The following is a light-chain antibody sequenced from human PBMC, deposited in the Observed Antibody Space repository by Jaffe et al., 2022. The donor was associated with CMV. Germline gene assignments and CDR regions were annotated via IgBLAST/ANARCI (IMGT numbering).Light chain of an antibody. CDR3: QSYDSSTPAV. J-gene: IGLJ7*01. V-gene: IGLV6-57*04. CDR2: EDN. CDR1: RGSIASNY. Sequence: NFLLTQPHSVSESPGKTVTISCTRSRGSIASNYVQWYQQRPGSGPTTVIYEDNQRPSGVPDRFSGSIDSSSNSASLTISGLKTEDEADYYCQSYDSSTPAVFGGGTQLTVL.